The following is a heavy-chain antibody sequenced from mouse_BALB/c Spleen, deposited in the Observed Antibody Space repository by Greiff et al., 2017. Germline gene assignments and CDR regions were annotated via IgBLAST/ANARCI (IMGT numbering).Heavy chain of an antibody. D-gene: IGHD2-1*01. CDR2: ISCYNGAT. CDR3: ARGEGLSTRRRTWFAY. CDR1: GYSFTGYY. V-gene: IGHV1S34*01. Sequence: LVKTGASVKISCKASGYSFTGYYMHWVKQSHGKSLEWIGYISCYNGATSYNQKFKGKATFTVDTSSSTAYMQFNSLTSEDSAVYYCARGEGLSTRRRTWFAYWGQGTLVTVSA. J-gene: IGHJ3*01.